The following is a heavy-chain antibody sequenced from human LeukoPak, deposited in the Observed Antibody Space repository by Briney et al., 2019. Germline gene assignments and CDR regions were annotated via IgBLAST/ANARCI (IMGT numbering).Heavy chain of an antibody. CDR3: ARAPGYRSFLDY. D-gene: IGHD6-13*01. J-gene: IGHJ4*02. CDR2: ISSSSSYI. V-gene: IGHV3-21*01. CDR1: GFIFSSYN. Sequence: GGSLRLSCAASGFIFSSYNMNWVRQAPGKGLEWVSFISSSSSYIYYADSVKGRFTISRDNAKNSLYLQKNSLRAEDTAVYYCARAPGYRSFLDYWGQGTLVTVSS.